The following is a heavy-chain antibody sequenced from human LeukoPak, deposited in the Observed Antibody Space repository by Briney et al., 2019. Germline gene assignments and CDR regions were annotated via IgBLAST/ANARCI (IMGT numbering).Heavy chain of an antibody. D-gene: IGHD6-13*01. J-gene: IGHJ4*02. CDR3: ARDLRRLAAAGMPTDY. Sequence: EASVKVSCKASGYTFTSYGISWVRQAPGQGLEWMGWISAYNGNTNYAQKLQGRVTMTTDTSTSTAYMELRSLRSDDTAVYYCARDLRRLAAAGMPTDYWGQGTLVTVSS. CDR1: GYTFTSYG. V-gene: IGHV1-18*01. CDR2: ISAYNGNT.